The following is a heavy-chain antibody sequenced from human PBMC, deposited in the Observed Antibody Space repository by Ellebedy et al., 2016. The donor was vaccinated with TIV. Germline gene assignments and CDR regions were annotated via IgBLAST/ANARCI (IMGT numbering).Heavy chain of an antibody. J-gene: IGHJ2*01. CDR2: INEDGNEK. CDR1: GFTLSNYW. CDR3: ARAIYGASYL. V-gene: IGHV3-7*01. Sequence: PGGSLRLSCTASGFTLSNYWMTWVRQAPGRGLEWVANINEDGNEKHFVDSVRGRFTISRDDAGNSLFLQMNSLGAEDTAVYYCARAIYGASYLWGRGTLVTVSS. D-gene: IGHD4-17*01.